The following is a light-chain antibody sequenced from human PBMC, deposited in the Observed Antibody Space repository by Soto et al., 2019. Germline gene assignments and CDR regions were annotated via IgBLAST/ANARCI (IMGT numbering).Light chain of an antibody. CDR1: SSDVGSYNR. CDR2: EVS. CDR3: SSYTSTSTYV. J-gene: IGLJ1*01. Sequence: QSALTQPPSVSGPPGHSVTISCTGTSSDVGSYNRVSWYQQPPGTAPKLMIYEVSNRPSGVPDRFSGSKSGNTASLTISGLQAEDEADYYCSSYTSTSTYVFGTGTKVTVL. V-gene: IGLV2-18*02.